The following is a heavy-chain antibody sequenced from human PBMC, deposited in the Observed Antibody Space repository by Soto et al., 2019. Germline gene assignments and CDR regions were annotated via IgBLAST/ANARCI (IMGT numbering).Heavy chain of an antibody. Sequence: QVQLVQSGAEVKKPGASVKVSCKASGYTFTSYDINWVRQATGQGLEWMGWMNPNSGNTGYAQKFQGRVTMTRNTXXXTXXMELSSLRSEDKAVYYCARVGYYYDSSGDYLRVDYWGQGTLVTVSS. D-gene: IGHD3-22*01. CDR3: ARVGYYYDSSGDYLRVDY. J-gene: IGHJ4*02. CDR2: MNPNSGNT. V-gene: IGHV1-8*01. CDR1: GYTFTSYD.